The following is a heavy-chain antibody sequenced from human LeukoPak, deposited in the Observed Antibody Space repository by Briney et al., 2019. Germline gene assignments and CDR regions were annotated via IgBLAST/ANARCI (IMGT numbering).Heavy chain of an antibody. CDR1: GGSISSGGYS. D-gene: IGHD3-16*01. V-gene: IGHV4-30-2*01. CDR3: ARDWHTGEDAFNF. J-gene: IGHJ3*01. Sequence: SETLSLTCAVSGGSISSGGYSWSWIRQPPGKGLEWIGYIYHSGSTYYNPSLKSRVTISVDRSKNQFSLKLSSVTAAHTAVYYCARDWHTGEDAFNFWGQGTVVTVS. CDR2: IYHSGST.